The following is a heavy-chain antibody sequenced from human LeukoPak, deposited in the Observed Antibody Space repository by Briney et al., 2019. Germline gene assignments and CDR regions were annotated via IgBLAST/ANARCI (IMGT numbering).Heavy chain of an antibody. CDR3: ARSRRDGYNLYYHYGLDV. J-gene: IGHJ6*02. CDR2: ISYDGSNK. D-gene: IGHD5-24*01. CDR1: GFTFSSYA. V-gene: IGHV3-30*04. Sequence: GRSLRLSCAASGFTFSSYAMHWVRQAPGKGLEWVAVISYDGSNKYYADSVKGRFTILRDISKNMLYLQMNSLRTEDTAVYYCARSRRDGYNLYYHYGLDVWGQGTTVTVSS.